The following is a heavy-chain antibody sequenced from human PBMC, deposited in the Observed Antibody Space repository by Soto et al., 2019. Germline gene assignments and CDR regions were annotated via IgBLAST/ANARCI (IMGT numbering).Heavy chain of an antibody. CDR3: ARDGTGTTVAYYGMDV. J-gene: IGHJ6*02. CDR2: ISSSGSTI. CDR1: GFTFSDYY. Sequence: GGSLRLSCAASGFTFSDYYMSCIRQAPGKGLEWVSYISSSGSTIYYADSVKGRFTISRDNAKNSLYLQMNSLRAEDTAVYYCARDGTGTTVAYYGMDVWGQGTTVTVSS. D-gene: IGHD1-7*01. V-gene: IGHV3-11*01.